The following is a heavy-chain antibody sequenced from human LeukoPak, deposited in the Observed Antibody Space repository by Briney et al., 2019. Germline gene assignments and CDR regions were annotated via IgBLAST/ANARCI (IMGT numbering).Heavy chain of an antibody. D-gene: IGHD3-22*01. CDR3: AKDQDVGYYDSSGYYDY. V-gene: IGHV3-23*01. CDR2: ISGSGGST. CDR1: GFTFSIYA. Sequence: GGSLRLSCAASGFTFSIYAMSWVRQAPGKGLEWVSAISGSGGSTYPADSVKGRFTISRDNSKNTLYLQMNNLRAEDTAVYYCAKDQDVGYYDSSGYYDYWGQGTLVTVSS. J-gene: IGHJ4*02.